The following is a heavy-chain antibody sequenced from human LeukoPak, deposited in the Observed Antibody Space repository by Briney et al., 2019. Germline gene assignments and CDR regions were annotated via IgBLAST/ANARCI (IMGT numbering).Heavy chain of an antibody. CDR1: GGSISSGSYY. V-gene: IGHV4-61*02. D-gene: IGHD1-26*01. CDR2: IYTSGST. CDR3: ARDRAVGAYFDY. Sequence: PSQTLSLTCTVSGGSISSGSYYWSWIRQPAGKGLEWIGRIYTSGSTYYNPSLKSRVTISVDTSKNQFSLKLSSVTAADTAVYYCARDRAVGAYFDYWGQGTLVTVSS. J-gene: IGHJ4*02.